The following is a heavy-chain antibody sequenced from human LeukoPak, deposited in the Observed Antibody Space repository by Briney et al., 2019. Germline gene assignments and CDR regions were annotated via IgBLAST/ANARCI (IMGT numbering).Heavy chain of an antibody. V-gene: IGHV3-72*01. D-gene: IGHD6-19*01. J-gene: IGHJ4*02. CDR3: ARAGVVDSAVALHIDY. CDR1: GITFSDHY. Sequence: PGGSLRLSCAASGITFSDHYMYWVRQAPGKGLEWVGRTRNKANSYTTEYAASVKGRFTISRDDSKNSLYLQMNSLKTEDTAVYYCARAGVVDSAVALHIDYWGQGTLVTVSS. CDR2: TRNKANSYTT.